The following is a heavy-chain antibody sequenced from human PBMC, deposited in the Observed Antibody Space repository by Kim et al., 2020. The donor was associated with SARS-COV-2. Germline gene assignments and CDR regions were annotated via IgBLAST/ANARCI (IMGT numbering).Heavy chain of an antibody. CDR3: AKLISTSGGYFDY. D-gene: IGHD3-22*01. J-gene: IGHJ4*02. V-gene: IGHV4-59*08. Sequence: SETLSLTCTVSGGSISSYYWSWIRQPPGKGLEWIGFIFYSGSTNYNPSLKSRVSISVDTSKHQFSLKLSSVTAADTAVYYCAKLISTSGGYFDYWGQGTWSPSPQ. CDR2: IFYSGST. CDR1: GGSISSYY.